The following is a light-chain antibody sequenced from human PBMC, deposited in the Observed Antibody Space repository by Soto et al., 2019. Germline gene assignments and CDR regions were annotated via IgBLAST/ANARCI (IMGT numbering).Light chain of an antibody. V-gene: IGKV3-15*01. CDR3: QQYNNWPAIT. Sequence: TQSPSSLSASMGDRVTITCRASQGIINYLAWYQQKPGQAPRLVISGASTRATGIPARFSGSGSGTEFALTISSLQSEDFAVYYCQQYNNWPAITFGQGTRLEIK. CDR1: QGIINY. J-gene: IGKJ5*01. CDR2: GAS.